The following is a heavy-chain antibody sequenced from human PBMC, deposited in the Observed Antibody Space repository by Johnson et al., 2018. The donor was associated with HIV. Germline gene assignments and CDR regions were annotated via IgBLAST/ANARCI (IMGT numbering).Heavy chain of an antibody. CDR3: ARHRCVYPTCPGGVGAFDF. D-gene: IGHD3-16*01. J-gene: IGHJ3*01. CDR2: INWNGGST. Sequence: EKLVESGGGVVRPGGSLRLSCAASGFIFDDYGMSWVRQAPGKGLEWVSGINWNGGSTHFPDSLKGRFTISRDNAKNSLFLQMNSLRAEDPSLYYCARHRCVYPTCPGGVGAFDFWGPGTMVTVSS. CDR1: GFIFDDYG. V-gene: IGHV3-20*04.